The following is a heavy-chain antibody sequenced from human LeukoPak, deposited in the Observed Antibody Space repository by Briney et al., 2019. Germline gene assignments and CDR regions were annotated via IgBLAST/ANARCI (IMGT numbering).Heavy chain of an antibody. CDR3: ARDSGLLGARPPDY. CDR1: GYTSISYY. CDR2: INPNGGGT. D-gene: IGHD6-6*01. Sequence: ASVKVSCKASGYTSISYYMHWVRQAPGQGLEWMGMINPNGGGTRYAQRVQGRVTMTRDTSTNTVYMELSSLRPEDTAFYYCARDSGLLGARPPDYWGQGTLVTVSS. V-gene: IGHV1-46*01. J-gene: IGHJ4*02.